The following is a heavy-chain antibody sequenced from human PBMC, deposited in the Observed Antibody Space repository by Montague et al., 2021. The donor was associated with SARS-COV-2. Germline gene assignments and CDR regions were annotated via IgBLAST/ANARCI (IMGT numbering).Heavy chain of an antibody. V-gene: IGHV4-39*07. J-gene: IGHJ6*02. CDR3: AGDATVTTFYYYGMDV. CDR1: GGSISTSYY. Sequence: SETLSLTCTVSGGSISTSYYWGCIRQPPGKGLVWIGTIYYSGSTXFNPSLLSRVTISVDTSKNQLSLKLSSVTAADTAVYYCAGDATVTTFYYYGMDVWGQGTTVTVSS. CDR2: IYYSGST. D-gene: IGHD4-17*01.